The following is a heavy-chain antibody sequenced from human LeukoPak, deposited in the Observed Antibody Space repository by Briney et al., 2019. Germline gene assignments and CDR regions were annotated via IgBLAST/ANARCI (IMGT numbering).Heavy chain of an antibody. Sequence: SETLSLTCTASAGSISSSSFYCGCIRQPPEKALGWIGSIYYSGSTFYTPSLKSRVTISLDTSKNQFSLRLSSVTAADTAMYYCARLTSRMGSAVIVDHWGQGTLVTVSS. V-gene: IGHV4-39*01. D-gene: IGHD2-2*01. CDR1: AGSISSSSFY. J-gene: IGHJ4*02. CDR2: IYYSGST. CDR3: ARLTSRMGSAVIVDH.